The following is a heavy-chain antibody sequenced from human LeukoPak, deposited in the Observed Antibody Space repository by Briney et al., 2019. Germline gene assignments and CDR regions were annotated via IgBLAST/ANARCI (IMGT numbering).Heavy chain of an antibody. Sequence: AGGSLRLSCAASGFTFSSYAMSWVRQAPGKGLEWVSVISGSSSTTYYADSVKGRFTISRDNSKNTLYLQMNSLRAEDTAVYYCARETHSFDYWGQGTLVTVSS. J-gene: IGHJ4*02. CDR3: ARETHSFDY. CDR1: GFTFSSYA. CDR2: ISGSSSTT. V-gene: IGHV3-23*01.